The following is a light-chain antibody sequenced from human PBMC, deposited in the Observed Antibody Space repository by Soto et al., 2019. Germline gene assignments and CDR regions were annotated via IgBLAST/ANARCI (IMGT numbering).Light chain of an antibody. V-gene: IGKV4-1*01. CDR1: QNLLYSSHTKIY. CDR3: EQYYTAWT. Sequence: DIVMTQSPESLALSLGERATINCRSSQNLLYSSHTKIYLSWYQQKRGQPPRLLFYWASTRESGVPERCSTSASGTDFTRTISSLQAEDGAVYYCEQYYTAWTFGQGTRVEL. CDR2: WAS. J-gene: IGKJ1*01.